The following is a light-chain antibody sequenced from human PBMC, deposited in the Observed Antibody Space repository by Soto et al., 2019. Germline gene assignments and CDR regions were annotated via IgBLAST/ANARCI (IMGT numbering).Light chain of an antibody. V-gene: IGLV2-14*01. Sequence: QSALTQPASVSESPGQSSTISCTGASTYIGGYTYVSWYQQHPGRAPKLMIYEVSNRPSGVSNRFSGSKSGNTASLTISGLQAEDEADYYCSSYTNSSDVVFGEGTKLTVL. CDR3: SSYTNSSDVV. CDR1: STYIGGYTY. CDR2: EVS. J-gene: IGLJ2*01.